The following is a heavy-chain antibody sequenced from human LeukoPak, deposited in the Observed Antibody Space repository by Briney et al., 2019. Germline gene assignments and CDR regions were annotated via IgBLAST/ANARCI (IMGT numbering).Heavy chain of an antibody. J-gene: IGHJ4*02. V-gene: IGHV3-72*01. CDR2: TRNKVNFYTT. CDR3: TRGWVGATKTVFDY. CDR1: GFTFSNAW. D-gene: IGHD1-26*01. Sequence: GGSLRLSCAASGFTFSNAWMSWVRQAPGKGLEWVGRTRNKVNFYTTEYAASVKGRFTISRDDSKNSLYLQMNSLKTEDTAVYYCTRGWVGATKTVFDYWGQGTLVTVSS.